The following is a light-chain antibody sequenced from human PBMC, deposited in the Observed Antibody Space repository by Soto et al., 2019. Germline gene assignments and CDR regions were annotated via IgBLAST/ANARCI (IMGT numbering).Light chain of an antibody. CDR3: QSYDSSLSGWV. V-gene: IGLV1-40*01. CDR1: SSNIVAGYD. CDR2: GNS. J-gene: IGLJ2*01. Sequence: QSVLTQPPSVSGAPGQRVTISCTGSSSNIVAGYDVHWYQHLPGTAPKLLIYGNSNRPSGVPDRFSGSKSVTSASLAITGLQAEDEADYYCQSYDSSLSGWVFGGGTKLTVL.